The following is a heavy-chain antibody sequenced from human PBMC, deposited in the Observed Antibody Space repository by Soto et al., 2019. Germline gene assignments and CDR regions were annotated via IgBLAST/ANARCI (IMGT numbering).Heavy chain of an antibody. CDR3: ARVWGGAFDI. J-gene: IGHJ3*02. V-gene: IGHV4-34*11. D-gene: IGHD3-10*01. CDR1: GGSLSGYY. CDR2: IYHSGST. Sequence: SETLSLTCAVYGGSLSGYYWSWIRQPPGKGLEWIGYIYHSGSTNYNPSLKSRVTISVDTSKNQFSLKLSSVSAADTAVYYCARVWGGAFDIWGQGTMVTVSS.